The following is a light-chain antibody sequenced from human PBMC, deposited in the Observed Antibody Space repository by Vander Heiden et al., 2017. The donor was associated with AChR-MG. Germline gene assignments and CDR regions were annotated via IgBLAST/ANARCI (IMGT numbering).Light chain of an antibody. CDR1: TSDVGGYNY. J-gene: IGLJ2*01. V-gene: IGLV2-14*01. CDR2: EVS. CDR3: NSYTSSSKWL. Sequence: QSALTQPASVSGSLGQSITISCTGTTSDVGGYNYVSWYQQNPGKAPKLRMYEVSNRPSGVSDRFSGSKSGNKASPTISELQAEDEAYDYCNSYTSSSKWLFGGGTKLTVL.